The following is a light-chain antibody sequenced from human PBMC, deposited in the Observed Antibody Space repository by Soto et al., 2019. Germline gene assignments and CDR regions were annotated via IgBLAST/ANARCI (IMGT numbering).Light chain of an antibody. J-gene: IGKJ5*01. V-gene: IGKV3-20*01. CDR3: QQYGSSPIT. CDR1: QSVTNSY. Sequence: EIVLTQSPGTLSLSPGERVTLSCRASQSVTNSYVAWYQQKPGQAPRLLIYDAATRATGIPDRFSGSGSGTDFTLTISRLEPEDFAVYYCQQYGSSPITFGQGTRLEIK. CDR2: DAA.